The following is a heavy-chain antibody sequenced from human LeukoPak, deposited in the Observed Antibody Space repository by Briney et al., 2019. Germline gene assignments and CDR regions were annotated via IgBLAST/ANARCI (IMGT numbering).Heavy chain of an antibody. V-gene: IGHV3-23*01. CDR2: ISAGGGNT. CDR3: AKSGYSSGWFRAFDI. D-gene: IGHD6-19*01. Sequence: GGSLRLSCAASGFTFRTFAMSWVRQAPGKGLECVSVISAGGGNTYYADSVKGRFSISRDNSKKTLFLQMNSLSAEDTAVYYCAKSGYSSGWFRAFDIWGQGTLVTVSS. J-gene: IGHJ3*02. CDR1: GFTFRTFA.